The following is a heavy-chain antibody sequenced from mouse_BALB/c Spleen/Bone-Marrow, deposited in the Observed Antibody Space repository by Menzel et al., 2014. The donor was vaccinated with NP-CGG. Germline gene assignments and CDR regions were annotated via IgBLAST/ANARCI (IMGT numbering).Heavy chain of an antibody. V-gene: IGHV1-69*02. Sequence: QVQLKHSGAELVRPGASVKLSCKASGYTFTSYWINWVKQRPGQGLEWIGNIFPSETYTNYNQKFKDKATLTVDKSSSTAYMQLGSPTSEDSAVYYCTRDNWDYWGQGTTLTVSS. J-gene: IGHJ2*01. CDR3: TRDNWDY. D-gene: IGHD4-1*01. CDR2: IFPSETYT. CDR1: GYTFTSYW.